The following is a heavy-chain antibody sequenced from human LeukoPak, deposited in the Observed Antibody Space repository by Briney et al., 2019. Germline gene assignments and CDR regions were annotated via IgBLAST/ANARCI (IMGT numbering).Heavy chain of an antibody. CDR1: GFTFSSYA. J-gene: IGHJ4*02. V-gene: IGHV3-23*01. CDR3: AKENGYYYDSSVLLGY. Sequence: GGSLRLSCAASGFTFSSYAMSWVRQAPGKGLEWVSAISGSGGSTYYADSVKGRFTISRDNSKDTLYLQMNSLRAEDTAVYYCAKENGYYYDSSVLLGYWGQGTLVTVSS. CDR2: ISGSGGST. D-gene: IGHD3-22*01.